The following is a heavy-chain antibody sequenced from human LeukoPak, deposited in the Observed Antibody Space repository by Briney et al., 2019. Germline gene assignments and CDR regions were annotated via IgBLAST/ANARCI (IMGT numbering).Heavy chain of an antibody. Sequence: PTEALPLTCAVYGGSFSGYYRSWIRQPPGKGLEWMGEINHSGSTNYNPSLKSQVTISIDTSKNQFVLTQSYLPAAHTAVCLFAREVAGTPWIDYWGQGTLVTVSS. CDR2: INHSGST. J-gene: IGHJ4*02. V-gene: IGHV4-34*01. CDR1: GGSFSGYY. D-gene: IGHD6-19*01. CDR3: AREVAGTPWIDY.